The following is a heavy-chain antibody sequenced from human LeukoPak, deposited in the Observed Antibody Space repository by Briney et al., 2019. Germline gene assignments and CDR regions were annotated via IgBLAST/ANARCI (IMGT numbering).Heavy chain of an antibody. Sequence: SETLSLTCAVYGGSFSGYYWSWIRQPPGKGLEWIGEINHSGSTNYNPSLKSRVTISVDTSKNRFSLKLSSVTAADTAVYYCARGFASSGYYYYYYYMDVWGKGTTVTVSS. D-gene: IGHD3-22*01. CDR3: ARGFASSGYYYYYYYMDV. CDR1: GGSFSGYY. J-gene: IGHJ6*03. CDR2: INHSGST. V-gene: IGHV4-34*01.